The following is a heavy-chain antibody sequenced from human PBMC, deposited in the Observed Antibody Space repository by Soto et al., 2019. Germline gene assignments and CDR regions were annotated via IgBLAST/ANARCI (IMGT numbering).Heavy chain of an antibody. CDR1: GGSISSGDYY. Sequence: QVQLQESGPGLVKPSQTLSLTCTVSGGSISSGDYYWSWIRQPPGKGLEWIGYIYYSGSTYYNPSLKSRFTISVGTSKNQCSLKLSSVTAAETAVYYCARDSGCDWGYYNGMDVWGQGTTVTVSS. V-gene: IGHV4-30-4*01. J-gene: IGHJ6*02. D-gene: IGHD2-21*02. CDR3: ARDSGCDWGYYNGMDV. CDR2: IYYSGST.